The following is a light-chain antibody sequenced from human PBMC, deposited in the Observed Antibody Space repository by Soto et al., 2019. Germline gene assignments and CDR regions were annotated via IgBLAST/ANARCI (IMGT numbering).Light chain of an antibody. CDR3: QKDRSVTT. Sequence: DIQMTQSPSSLSASVGDRVTITCRASQGISSYLAWYQQKLGKVPKLLISAASTLQSGVPPRFRGSESGKDFMLIISSRRPEDVATYYCQKDRSVTTFGQGTRLEI. CDR2: AAS. V-gene: IGKV1-27*01. J-gene: IGKJ5*01. CDR1: QGISSY.